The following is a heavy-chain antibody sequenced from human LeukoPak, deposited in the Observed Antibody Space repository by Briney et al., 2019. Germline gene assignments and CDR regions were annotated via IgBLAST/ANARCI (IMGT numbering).Heavy chain of an antibody. CDR3: ARDGESSSPFY. V-gene: IGHV1-69*04. D-gene: IGHD6-13*01. Sequence: SVKVSCKASGGTFSSYAISWVRQAPGQGLEWMGRIIPILGIANYAQKFQGRVTITADKSTSTAYMELSSLRSEDTAVYYCARDGESSSPFYWGQGTLVTVSS. J-gene: IGHJ4*02. CDR1: GGTFSSYA. CDR2: IIPILGIA.